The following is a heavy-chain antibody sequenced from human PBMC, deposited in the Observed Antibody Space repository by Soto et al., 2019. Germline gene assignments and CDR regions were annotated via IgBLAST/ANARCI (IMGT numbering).Heavy chain of an antibody. CDR3: ARESRYCSGGSCYLMPGSAC. D-gene: IGHD2-15*01. Sequence: QVQLVQSGAEVKKPGSSVKVSCKASGGTFSSYAISWVRQAPGQGLEWMGGIIPIFGTANYAQKFQGRVXIXAXEXXSTAYLELSSLSYEEAAVYYCARESRYCSGGSCYLMPGSACWGRGTLVTVSS. J-gene: IGHJ4*02. V-gene: IGHV1-69*12. CDR2: IIPIFGTA. CDR1: GGTFSSYA.